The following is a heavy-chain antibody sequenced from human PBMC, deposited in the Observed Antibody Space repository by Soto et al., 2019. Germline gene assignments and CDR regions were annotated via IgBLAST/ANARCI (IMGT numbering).Heavy chain of an antibody. J-gene: IGHJ4*02. CDR2: ISGSGGST. Sequence: EVQLLESGGGLVQPGGSLRLFCAASGFTFSSYAMSWVRQAPGKGLEWVSAISGSGGSTYYADSVKGRFTISRDNSKNTLYLQMNSLRAEDTAVYYCATMLGIAAAGTNWGQGTLVTVSS. CDR1: GFTFSSYA. D-gene: IGHD6-13*01. V-gene: IGHV3-23*01. CDR3: ATMLGIAAAGTN.